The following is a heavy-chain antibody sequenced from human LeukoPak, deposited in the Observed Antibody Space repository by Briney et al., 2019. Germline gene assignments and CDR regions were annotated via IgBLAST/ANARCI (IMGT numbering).Heavy chain of an antibody. D-gene: IGHD1-26*01. CDR2: ISSSTTYI. Sequence: PGGSLRLSCAASGFTFSSYSMNWVRQAPGKGLEWVSSISSSTTYIYYADSVKGRFTISRDNAKNSLYLQMHSLRAEDTAVYYCARGRGSYRYGYYFDYWGQGTLVTVSS. V-gene: IGHV3-21*01. CDR1: GFTFSSYS. J-gene: IGHJ4*02. CDR3: ARGRGSYRYGYYFDY.